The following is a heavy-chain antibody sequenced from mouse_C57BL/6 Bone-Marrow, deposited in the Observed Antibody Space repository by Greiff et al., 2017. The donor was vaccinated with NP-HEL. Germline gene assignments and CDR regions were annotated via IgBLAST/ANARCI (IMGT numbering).Heavy chain of an antibody. CDR3: ARRGNYWFAY. J-gene: IGHJ3*01. V-gene: IGHV1-54*01. CDR2: INPGSGGT. CDR1: GYAFTNYW. D-gene: IGHD2-1*01. Sequence: QVQLQQSGAELVRPGTSVKVSCKASGYAFTNYWIEWVKQRPGQGLEWIGVINPGSGGTNYNEKFKGKATLTADKSSSTAYMQLSSLTSEDSAVYFCARRGNYWFAYWGQGTLVTVSA.